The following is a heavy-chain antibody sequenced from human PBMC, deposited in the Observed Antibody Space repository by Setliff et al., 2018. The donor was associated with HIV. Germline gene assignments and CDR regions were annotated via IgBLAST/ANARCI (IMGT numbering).Heavy chain of an antibody. CDR2: IRSKAYGGTT. D-gene: IGHD3-10*01. CDR3: VTGPDVLLWFGEQI. J-gene: IGHJ4*02. V-gene: IGHV3-49*04. Sequence: PGGSLRLSCTASGFTFGDYAMTWVRQAPGKGLEWVGFIRSKAYGGTTEYAASVKGRFTISRDDSKSIAYLQMNNLRVEDSGVYYCVTGPDVLLWFGEQIWGQGTRVTVSS. CDR1: GFTFGDYA.